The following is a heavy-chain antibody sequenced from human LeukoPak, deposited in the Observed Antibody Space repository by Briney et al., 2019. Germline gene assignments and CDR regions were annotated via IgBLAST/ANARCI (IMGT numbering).Heavy chain of an antibody. CDR2: IYYSGNT. D-gene: IGHD1-1*01. J-gene: IGHJ6*02. CDR1: GGSISSYY. V-gene: IGHV4-59*01. CDR3: ARDRAYNFGSNSNYYYYGMDV. Sequence: SETLSLTCTVSGGSISSYYWSWIRQPPGKGLEWIGYIYYSGNTNYNPSLKSRVTISVDTSKNQFSLKLSSVTAADTAVHYCARDRAYNFGSNSNYYYYGMDVWGQGTTVTVS.